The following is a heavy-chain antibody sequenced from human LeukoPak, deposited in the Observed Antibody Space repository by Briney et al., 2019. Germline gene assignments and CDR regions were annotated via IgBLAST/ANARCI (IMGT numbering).Heavy chain of an antibody. Sequence: ASVKVSCKASGYTFTSYGISWVRQAPGQGLEWMGWISAYNGNTNYAQKLQGRVTMTTDTSTSTAYMELRSLRSDDTAVYYCARDIVVVPAPYYYYGMDVWGQGITVTVSS. CDR2: ISAYNGNT. V-gene: IGHV1-18*01. CDR3: ARDIVVVPAPYYYYGMDV. CDR1: GYTFTSYG. D-gene: IGHD2-2*01. J-gene: IGHJ6*02.